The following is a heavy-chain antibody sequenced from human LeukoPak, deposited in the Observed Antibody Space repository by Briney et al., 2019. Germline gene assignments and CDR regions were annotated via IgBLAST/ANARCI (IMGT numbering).Heavy chain of an antibody. CDR1: GFTFSRHW. CDR3: AKRQSSGCFDF. V-gene: IGHV3-21*06. Sequence: GGSLRLSCAASGFTFSRHWMHRVRQAPGKGLEWVSSISSSGTYKYYADSVKGRFTISRDNAKNSLYLQMNSLTADDTAVYYCAKRQSSGCFDFWGQGTLVTVSS. D-gene: IGHD6-19*01. CDR2: ISSSGTYK. J-gene: IGHJ4*02.